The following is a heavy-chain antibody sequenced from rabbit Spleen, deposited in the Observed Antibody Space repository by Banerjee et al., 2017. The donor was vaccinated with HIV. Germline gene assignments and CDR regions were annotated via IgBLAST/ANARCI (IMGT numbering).Heavy chain of an antibody. CDR2: IYISGGST. CDR1: GFDLSSYYY. V-gene: IGHV1S45*01. Sequence: QEQLVESGGDLVKPEGSLKLTCTASGFDLSSYYYMCWVRQAPGKGLEWIACIYISGGSTYYASWAKGRFTISETSSTTVTLQMTSLTAADTATYFCARDTGSSFSSYGMDLWGPGPSSPS. CDR3: ARDTGSSFSSYGMDL. J-gene: IGHJ6*01. D-gene: IGHD8-1*01.